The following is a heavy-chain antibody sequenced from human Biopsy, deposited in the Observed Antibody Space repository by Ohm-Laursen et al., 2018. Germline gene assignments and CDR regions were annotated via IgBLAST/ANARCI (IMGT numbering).Heavy chain of an antibody. CDR2: IITVSETA. CDR1: AGTFTNYA. D-gene: IGHD6-19*01. V-gene: IGHV1-69*13. J-gene: IGHJ6*02. CDR3: VAYPSSGFFENNDDFAMDV. Sequence: SVKVSCKASAGTFTNYAINWARQAPGHGLGWMGGIITVSETAGYAERFQGRVTITADVTTTTAYMDLSGLRSEDTAVYYCVAYPSSGFFENNDDFAMDVWGQGTTVIVSS.